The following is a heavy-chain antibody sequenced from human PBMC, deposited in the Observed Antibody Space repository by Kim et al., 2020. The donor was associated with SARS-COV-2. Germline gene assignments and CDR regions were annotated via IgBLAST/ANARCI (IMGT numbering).Heavy chain of an antibody. CDR3: ARDYGDTNWFNP. J-gene: IGHJ5*02. V-gene: IGHV1-3*01. Sequence: KYSPRFHGRVTITRDTSASTAYMELSSLRSEDTAVYYCARDYGDTNWFNPWGQGTLVTVSS. D-gene: IGHD4-17*01.